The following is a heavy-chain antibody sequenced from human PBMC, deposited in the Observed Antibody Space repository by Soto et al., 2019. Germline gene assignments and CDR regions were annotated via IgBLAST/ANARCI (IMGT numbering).Heavy chain of an antibody. CDR3: ATGSFTSTGGRIGYHYNAMDV. CDR2: IIPIFGPA. CDR1: GYSFTSYD. D-gene: IGHD1-1*01. V-gene: IGHV1-69*01. J-gene: IGHJ6*02. Sequence: QVQLVQSGAEVKKPGASVKVSCKASGYSFTSYDISWVRQAAGQGLEWMGGIIPIFGPANFAKKFQGRVTITADESTTTAYMELSSLTSEDTAVYYCATGSFTSTGGRIGYHYNAMDVWGQGTTVTVSS.